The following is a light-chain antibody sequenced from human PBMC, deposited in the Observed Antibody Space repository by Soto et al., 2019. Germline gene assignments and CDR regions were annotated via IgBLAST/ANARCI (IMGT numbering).Light chain of an antibody. Sequence: EIRMSHSPATLSGSLGYRATLTFRASQSISSRLAWYQQKPGKAPKLLIYDASSLESGVPSRFSGSGSGTEFTLTISSLQPDDFATYYCQQYNRYWTFGQGTKVDIK. J-gene: IGKJ1*01. CDR1: QSISSR. CDR3: QQYNRYWT. CDR2: DAS. V-gene: IGKV1-5*01.